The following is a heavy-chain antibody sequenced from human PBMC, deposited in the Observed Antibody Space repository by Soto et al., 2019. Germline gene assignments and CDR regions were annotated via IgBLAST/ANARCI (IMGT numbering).Heavy chain of an antibody. CDR1: GYTFTSYA. CDR3: ARSTGYYFIDY. V-gene: IGHV1-3*01. CDR2: INAGNGNT. D-gene: IGHD3-9*01. Sequence: QVQPVQSGAEVKKPGASVKVSCKASGYTFTSYAMHWVRQAPGQRLEWMGWINAGNGNTKYSQKFQGRVTITRDTSESTAYMELSSLRSEDTAVYYCARSTGYYFIDYWGQGTLVTVSS. J-gene: IGHJ4*02.